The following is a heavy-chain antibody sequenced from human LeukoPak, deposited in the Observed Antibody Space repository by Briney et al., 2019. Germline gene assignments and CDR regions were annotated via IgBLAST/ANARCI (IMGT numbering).Heavy chain of an antibody. Sequence: ASVKVSCKASGYTFTSYYKHWVRQAPGQGLEWMGIINPSGGSTSYAQKFQGRVTMTRDMSTSTVYMELSSLRSEDTAVYYCATGGIVGATNYWGQGTLVTVSS. J-gene: IGHJ4*02. CDR2: INPSGGST. V-gene: IGHV1-46*01. CDR1: GYTFTSYY. D-gene: IGHD1-26*01. CDR3: ATGGIVGATNY.